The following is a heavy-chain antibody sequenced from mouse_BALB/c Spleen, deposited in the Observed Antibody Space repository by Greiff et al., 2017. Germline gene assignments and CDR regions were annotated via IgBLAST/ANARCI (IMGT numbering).Heavy chain of an antibody. Sequence: EVNLVESGGGLVQPGGSRKLSCAASGFTFSSFGMHWVRQAPEKGLEWVAYISSGSSTIYYADTVKGRFTISRDNPKNTLFLQMTSLRSEDTAMYYCARNWNYFDYWGQGTTLTVSS. V-gene: IGHV5-17*02. D-gene: IGHD4-1*01. CDR3: ARNWNYFDY. CDR1: GFTFSSFG. J-gene: IGHJ2*01. CDR2: ISSGSSTI.